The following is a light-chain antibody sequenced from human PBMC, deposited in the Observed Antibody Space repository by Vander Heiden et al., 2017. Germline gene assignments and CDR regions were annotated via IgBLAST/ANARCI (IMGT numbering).Light chain of an antibody. CDR2: EVS. J-gene: IGLJ1*01. CDR3: CSYTRSSTLV. V-gene: IGLV2-14*01. CDR1: SSDIGDHDH. Sequence: HSALTQPASVSASPWHSITISCTGTSSDIGDHDHVSWYQQHPGKVPNVIIYEVSKRPSGVSNRFSGSKSGNTASLTISGLQAEDDADYYCCSYTRSSTLVFGTGTKVTAL.